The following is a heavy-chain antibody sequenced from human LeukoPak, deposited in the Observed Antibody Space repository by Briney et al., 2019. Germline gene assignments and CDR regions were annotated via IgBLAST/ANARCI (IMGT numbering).Heavy chain of an antibody. D-gene: IGHD3-10*01. CDR3: ARDWGEYAFDI. Sequence: GGTLRLSCAGSGFSFSTYGMTWVRQAPGKGLEWVSYISSSGSTIYYADSVKGRFTISRDNAKNSLYLQVNSLRAEDTAVYYCARDWGEYAFDIWGHGTMVTVSS. CDR1: GFSFSTYG. J-gene: IGHJ3*02. CDR2: ISSSGSTI. V-gene: IGHV3-48*04.